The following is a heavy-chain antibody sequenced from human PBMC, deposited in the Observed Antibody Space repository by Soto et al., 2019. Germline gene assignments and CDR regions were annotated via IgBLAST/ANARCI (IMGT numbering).Heavy chain of an antibody. CDR1: GFTFSNYA. CDR2: VGGGGDDT. CDR3: AKDRKSYNSVWDPFDV. D-gene: IGHD3-10*01. Sequence: AGGSLRLSCAASGFTFSNYAMSWVRQSPGKGLEWVSGVGGGGDDTYYAESVKGRFTISRDNSKSTLFLQMNRLRAEDTAVYYCAKDRKSYNSVWDPFDVWGQGTMVTVSS. V-gene: IGHV3-23*01. J-gene: IGHJ3*01.